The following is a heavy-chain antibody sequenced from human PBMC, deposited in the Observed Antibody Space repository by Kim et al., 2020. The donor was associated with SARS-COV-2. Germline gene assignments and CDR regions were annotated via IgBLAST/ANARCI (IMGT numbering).Heavy chain of an antibody. CDR3: AKGFTFGGVIVMPFDF. J-gene: IGHJ4*02. Sequence: GGSLRISCAASGFTLSNYAMTWVRQAAGKGPEWVSSISGSGGSKYFADSVKGRFTISRDNSRNTLYLQMNSLRAEDTAVYYCAKGFTFGGVIVMPFDFWGQGTLVNVSS. V-gene: IGHV3-23*01. CDR2: ISGSGGSK. D-gene: IGHD3-16*02. CDR1: GFTLSNYA.